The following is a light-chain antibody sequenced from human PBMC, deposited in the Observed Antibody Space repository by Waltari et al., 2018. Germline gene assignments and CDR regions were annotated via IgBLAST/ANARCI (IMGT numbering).Light chain of an antibody. CDR3: MQALQSPWS. CDR2: LGS. Sequence: DVVVTQSPLSLPVTPGAPASISCRSSQNLLHTNGYNYLDWYLQKPGQPPQLLIFLGSNRASGVHDRFSGSGSGTEFTLKISRVEAEDVGVYYCMQALQSPWSFGQGTKVDI. CDR1: QNLLHTNGYNY. J-gene: IGKJ1*01. V-gene: IGKV2-28*01.